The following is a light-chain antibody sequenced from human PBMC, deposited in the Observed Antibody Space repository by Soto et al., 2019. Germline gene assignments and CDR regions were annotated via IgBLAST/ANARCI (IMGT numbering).Light chain of an antibody. Sequence: EIVLTQSPATLSVSPGERATLSCRARQSVNQKLGWYQQTPGQAPRLLIYVASYRATGIPARFSGSGSGTEYTRTISNLQAEDFAVYYCQQFNNWAHTFGQGTRREIK. CDR3: QQFNNWAHT. CDR2: VAS. V-gene: IGKV3-15*01. CDR1: QSVNQK. J-gene: IGKJ2*01.